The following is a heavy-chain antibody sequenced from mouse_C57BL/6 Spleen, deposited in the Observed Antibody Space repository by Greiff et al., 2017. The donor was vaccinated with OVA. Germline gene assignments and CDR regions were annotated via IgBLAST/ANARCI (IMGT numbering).Heavy chain of an antibody. Sequence: VKVVESGPGLVQPSQSLSITCTVSGFSLTSYGVHWVRQSPGKGLEWLGVIWSGGSTDYNAAFISRLSISKDNSKCQVFFKMNSLQADDTAIYYCARAYYSNPFAYWGQGTLVTVSA. CDR1: GFSLTSYG. D-gene: IGHD2-5*01. CDR3: ARAYYSNPFAY. V-gene: IGHV2-2*01. CDR2: IWSGGST. J-gene: IGHJ3*01.